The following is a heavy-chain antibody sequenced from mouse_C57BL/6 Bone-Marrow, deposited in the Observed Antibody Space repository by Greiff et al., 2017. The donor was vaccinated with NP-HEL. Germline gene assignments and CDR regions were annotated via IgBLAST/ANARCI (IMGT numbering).Heavy chain of an antibody. CDR1: GYTFTDYY. CDR2: INPYNGGT. V-gene: IGHV1-19*01. Sequence: EVQLQQSGPVLVKPGASVKMSCKASGYTFTDYYMNWVKQSHGKSLEWIGVINPYNGGTSYNQKFKGKATLTVDKSSSPAYMELNSLTSEDSAVYYCERWEDYYGSSYWYFDVWGTGTTVTVSS. D-gene: IGHD1-1*01. J-gene: IGHJ1*03. CDR3: ERWEDYYGSSYWYFDV.